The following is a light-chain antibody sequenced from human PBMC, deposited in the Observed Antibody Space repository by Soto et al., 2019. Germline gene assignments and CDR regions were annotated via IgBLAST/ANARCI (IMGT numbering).Light chain of an antibody. CDR3: QQYGSSSPWT. CDR1: QSISSW. Sequence: DIQMTQSPSTLSASVGDRVTITCRASQSISSWLAWYQQKPGRAPKLLIYKASSLGTGVPSRFSGSGSGTEFTLIISSLQPDDFASYYCQQYGSSSPWTFGQGTKVEIK. J-gene: IGKJ1*01. CDR2: KAS. V-gene: IGKV1-5*03.